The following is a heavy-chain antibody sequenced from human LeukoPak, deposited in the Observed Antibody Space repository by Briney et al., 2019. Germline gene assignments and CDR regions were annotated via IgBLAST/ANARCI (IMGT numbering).Heavy chain of an antibody. V-gene: IGHV4-59*01. CDR1: GGSINSYY. J-gene: IGHJ6*02. Sequence: SETLSLTCTVSGGSINSYYWTWIRQPPGKGLEWIGYIYYSGSTHYNPSLNSRVTISMDTSKNHFSLKLSSVTAADTAVYYCARTSRHFYGSGSNLTPWPADMDVWGQGTKVTVSS. CDR3: ARTSRHFYGSGSNLTPWPADMDV. D-gene: IGHD3-10*01. CDR2: IYYSGST.